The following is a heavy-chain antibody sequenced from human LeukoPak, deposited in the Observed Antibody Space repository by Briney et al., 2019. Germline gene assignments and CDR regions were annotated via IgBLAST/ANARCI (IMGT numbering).Heavy chain of an antibody. CDR1: GFTFSSYA. D-gene: IGHD3-3*01. CDR3: AKDSGYDFWSGYQPSGAFDI. J-gene: IGHJ3*02. V-gene: IGHV3-23*01. Sequence: GGSLRLSCAASGFTFSSYAMSWVRQAPGKGLEWVSAISGSGGSTYYADSVKGRFTISRDNSKNTLYLQMNSLRAEDTAVYYCAKDSGYDFWSGYQPSGAFDIWGQGTMVTVSS. CDR2: ISGSGGST.